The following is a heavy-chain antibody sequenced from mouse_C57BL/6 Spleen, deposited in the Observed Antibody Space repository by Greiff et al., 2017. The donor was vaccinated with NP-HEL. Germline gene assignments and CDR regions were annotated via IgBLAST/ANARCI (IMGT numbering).Heavy chain of an antibody. Sequence: QVQLQQPGAELVKPGASVKLSCKASGYTFTSYWMHWVKQRPGQGLEWIGMIHPNSGSTNYNEKFKSKATLTVDKSSSTAYMQLSSLTSEDSAVYYGARGFITTVVDYFDYWGQGTTLTVSS. D-gene: IGHD1-1*01. CDR2: IHPNSGST. V-gene: IGHV1-64*01. J-gene: IGHJ2*01. CDR1: GYTFTSYW. CDR3: ARGFITTVVDYFDY.